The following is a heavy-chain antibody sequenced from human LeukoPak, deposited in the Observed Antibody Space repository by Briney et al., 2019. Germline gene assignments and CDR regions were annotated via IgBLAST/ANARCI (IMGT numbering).Heavy chain of an antibody. Sequence: GGSLRLSCAASGITFSSYAMNWVRQAPGKGLQWVSDISASGRTTYYADSVKGRFTISRDNSKNTLYLQMGSLRAEDMAVYYCARGRQGAKTRYFDLWGRGTRVTVSS. J-gene: IGHJ2*01. CDR3: ARGRQGAKTRYFDL. V-gene: IGHV3-23*01. CDR2: ISASGRTT. D-gene: IGHD1-26*01. CDR1: GITFSSYA.